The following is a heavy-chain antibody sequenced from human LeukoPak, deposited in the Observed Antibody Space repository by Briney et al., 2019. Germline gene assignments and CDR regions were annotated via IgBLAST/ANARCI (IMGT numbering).Heavy chain of an antibody. CDR1: GFTFSSFG. Sequence: GGTLRLSCAASGFTFSSFGMSWVRQAPGKGLEWVSYISSSSSTIYYADSVKGRFTISRDNAKNSLYLQMNSLRAEDTAVYYCARPPEVTAILDAFDIWGQGTMVTVSS. CDR3: ARPPEVTAILDAFDI. CDR2: ISSSSSTI. D-gene: IGHD2-21*02. V-gene: IGHV3-48*01. J-gene: IGHJ3*02.